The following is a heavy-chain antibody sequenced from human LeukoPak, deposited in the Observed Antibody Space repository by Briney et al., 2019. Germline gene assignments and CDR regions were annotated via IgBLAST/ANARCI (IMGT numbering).Heavy chain of an antibody. CDR3: AGGKWEYDSRGYTTDYYFDY. J-gene: IGHJ4*02. D-gene: IGHD3-22*01. CDR2: ISTSSSTI. Sequence: GGSLRLSCAASGFTFSGYTMNWVRQAPGKGLEWVSYISTSSSTIYYADSVKGRFTITRDNAKNSLYLQMNSLRAEDTAVYYCAGGKWEYDSRGYTTDYYFDYWGQGTLVTVSS. CDR1: GFTFSGYT. V-gene: IGHV3-48*01.